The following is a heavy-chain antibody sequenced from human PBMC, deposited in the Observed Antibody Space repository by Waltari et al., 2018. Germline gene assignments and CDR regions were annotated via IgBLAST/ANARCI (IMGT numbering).Heavy chain of an antibody. CDR2: INAGVGNT. J-gene: IGHJ4*02. CDR3: ARDRDLQWLGY. CDR1: GYSFTNYV. V-gene: IGHV1-3*01. D-gene: IGHD1-1*01. Sequence: QVQLVQSGAEVKKPGVSVKISCKASGYSFTNYVIHWVRQAPGQGLEWMGGINAGVGNTRESQRFQGRVAFTRDTSASTAYMELRSLTSEDTAVYYCARDRDLQWLGYWGQGTLVTVSS.